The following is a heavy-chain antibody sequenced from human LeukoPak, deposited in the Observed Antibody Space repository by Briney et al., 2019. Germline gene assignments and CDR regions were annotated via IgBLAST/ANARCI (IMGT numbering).Heavy chain of an antibody. CDR3: ARGGEWSKSTDPYDAFDI. CDR2: INHSVSA. Sequence: PSETLSLTCAVYGGSFSGYNWCWIREPPREGGEWMWEINHSVSANYNPSLKCRVAISVVTSKSQFSLKLSSVTAADTAVYYCARGGEWSKSTDPYDAFDIWGQGTMVTVSS. V-gene: IGHV4-34*01. D-gene: IGHD3-3*01. J-gene: IGHJ3*02. CDR1: GGSFSGYN.